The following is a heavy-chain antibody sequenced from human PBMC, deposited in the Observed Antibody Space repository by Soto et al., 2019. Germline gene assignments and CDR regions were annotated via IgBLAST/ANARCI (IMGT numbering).Heavy chain of an antibody. CDR1: GGSISSGDYY. Sequence: SETLSLTCTVSGGSISSGDYYWSWIRQPPGKGLEWIGYIYYSGSTYYNPSLKSRVTISVDTSKNQFSLKLSSVTAADTAVYYCARGLNDCWSGPSYYGMDVWGQGTTLNVSS. J-gene: IGHJ6*02. CDR3: ARGLNDCWSGPSYYGMDV. D-gene: IGHD3-3*01. CDR2: IYYSGST. V-gene: IGHV4-30-4*01.